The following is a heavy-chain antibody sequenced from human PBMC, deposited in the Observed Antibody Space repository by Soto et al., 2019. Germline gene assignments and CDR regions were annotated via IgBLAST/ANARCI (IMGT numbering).Heavy chain of an antibody. Sequence: EVQLVESGGGLVQPGGSLRLSCAASGFMFSPYWMSWVRQDPGKGLEWVATISGGASDKFYVDSVKGRFTISRDDATNSVYLQMNSLRDEDTAIYYCVREDWHRFDAWGQGTLVTVSS. CDR2: ISGGASDK. D-gene: IGHD2-21*01. CDR1: GFMFSPYW. J-gene: IGHJ4*02. CDR3: VREDWHRFDA. V-gene: IGHV3-7*01.